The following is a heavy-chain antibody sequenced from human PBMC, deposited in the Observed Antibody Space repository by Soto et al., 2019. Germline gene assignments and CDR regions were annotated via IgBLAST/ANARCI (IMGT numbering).Heavy chain of an antibody. CDR3: AKDIRSSTSWKNYYYYGMDV. CDR2: ISWDGGST. Sequence: RLSCAASGFTFDDYAMHWVRQAPGKGLEWVSLISWDGGSTYYADSVKGRFTISRDNSKNSLYLQMNSLRAEDTALYYCAKDIRSSTSWKNYYYYGMDVWGQGTTVTVSS. V-gene: IGHV3-43D*04. D-gene: IGHD2-2*01. CDR1: GFTFDDYA. J-gene: IGHJ6*02.